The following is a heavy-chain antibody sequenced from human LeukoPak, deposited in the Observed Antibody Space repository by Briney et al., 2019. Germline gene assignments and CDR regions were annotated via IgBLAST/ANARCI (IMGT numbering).Heavy chain of an antibody. CDR2: ISWNSGSI. V-gene: IGHV3-9*01. J-gene: IGHJ2*01. CDR1: GFTFDDYA. Sequence: GGSLRLSCAASGFTFDDYAMHWVRQAPGKGLEWVSGISWNSGSIGYADSVKGRFTISRDNAKNSLYLQMNSLRAEDTALYYCAKGGEQLALYWYFDLWGRGTLVTVSS. D-gene: IGHD6-13*01. CDR3: AKGGEQLALYWYFDL.